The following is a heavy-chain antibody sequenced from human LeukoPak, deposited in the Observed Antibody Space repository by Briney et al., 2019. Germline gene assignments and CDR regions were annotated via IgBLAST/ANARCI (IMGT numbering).Heavy chain of an antibody. V-gene: IGHV4-59*01. D-gene: IGHD3-10*01. CDR2: IYFSGST. Sequence: SETLSLTCAVYGGSFSGYYWSWIRQPPGKGLEWIGYIYFSGSTNYNPSLKSRVTISVDTSKNQFSLKLGSVTAADTAVYYCARDYGSGTYYTIWGQGTLVTVSS. J-gene: IGHJ4*02. CDR1: GGSFSGYY. CDR3: ARDYGSGTYYTI.